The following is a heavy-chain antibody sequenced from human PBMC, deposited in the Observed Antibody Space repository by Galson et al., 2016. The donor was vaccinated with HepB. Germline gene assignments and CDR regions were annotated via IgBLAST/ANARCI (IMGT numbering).Heavy chain of an antibody. CDR3: GRGTYGGRFFDY. Sequence: TLSLTCTVSGGSISSGGYYWSWIRQHPGRGLEWTGYIYYSGSTYYNPSLKSRVTISVDTSKNQFSLKLSSVTAAGTAVYYFGRGTYGGRFFDYWGQGTLVTCSS. D-gene: IGHD4-23*01. CDR1: GGSISSGGYY. J-gene: IGHJ4*02. V-gene: IGHV4-31*03. CDR2: IYYSGST.